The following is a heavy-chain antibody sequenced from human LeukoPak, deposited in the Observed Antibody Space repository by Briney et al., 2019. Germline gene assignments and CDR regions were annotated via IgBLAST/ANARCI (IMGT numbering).Heavy chain of an antibody. J-gene: IGHJ3*02. D-gene: IGHD2-2*01. V-gene: IGHV3-23*01. Sequence: GGSLRLSCGASGFSFSSYAMSWVRQAPGKGLEWVSVISGSGGNTYYADSVKGRFTISRDNSKNTLYLQMNSLRAEDTAVYYCAREVGYCSSTSCQDAFDIWGQGTMVTVSS. CDR2: ISGSGGNT. CDR1: GFSFSSYA. CDR3: AREVGYCSSTSCQDAFDI.